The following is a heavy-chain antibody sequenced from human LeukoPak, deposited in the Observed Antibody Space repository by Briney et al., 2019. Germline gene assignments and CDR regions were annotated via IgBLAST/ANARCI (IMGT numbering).Heavy chain of an antibody. CDR1: GYSFTDYY. Sequence: ASVKVSCKASGYSFTDYYMHWVRQAPGQGLEWMGWINPNSGGTKYAEKFQGRVTMTRDTFISTTYMELSRLRSDDTAVYYCARYKGDGARPIDYWGQGTLVTVSS. D-gene: IGHD5-24*01. CDR3: ARYKGDGARPIDY. V-gene: IGHV1-2*02. CDR2: INPNSGGT. J-gene: IGHJ4*02.